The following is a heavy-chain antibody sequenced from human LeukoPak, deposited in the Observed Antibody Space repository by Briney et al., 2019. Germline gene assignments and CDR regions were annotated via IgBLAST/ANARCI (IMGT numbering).Heavy chain of an antibody. J-gene: IGHJ2*01. CDR1: GGTFSSCA. D-gene: IGHD3-9*01. CDR3: ARDITATGNWYFDL. V-gene: IGHV1-69*04. CDR2: IIPILGIA. Sequence: GASVKVSCKASGGTFSSCAISWVRQAPGQGLEWMGRIIPILGIANYAQKFQGRVTITTDDSTNTAYMELSSLKFEDTAMYYCARDITATGNWYFDLWGRGTLVTVSS.